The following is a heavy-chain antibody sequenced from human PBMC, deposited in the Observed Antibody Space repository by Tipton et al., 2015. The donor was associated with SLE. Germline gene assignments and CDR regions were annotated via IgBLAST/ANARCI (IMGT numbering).Heavy chain of an antibody. CDR3: ARSARGGFDL. CDR1: GGSITDYY. J-gene: IGHJ3*01. V-gene: IGHV4-59*01. D-gene: IGHD3-10*01. Sequence: TLSLTCTVSGGSITDYYWYWSRQPPGKGLDWIGDIYYTGSTTYNPSLRSRVTISLDTSKNQFSLTLRSVTAADTAIYFCARSARGGFDLWGQGTVVTVSS. CDR2: IYYTGST.